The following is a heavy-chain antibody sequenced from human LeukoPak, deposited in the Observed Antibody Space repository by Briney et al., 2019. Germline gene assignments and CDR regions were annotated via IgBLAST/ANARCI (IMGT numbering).Heavy chain of an antibody. CDR3: ASISLGELFYKN. Sequence: SETLSLTCTVSGGSISSYYWSWIRQPPGKGLEWIGYIYYSGSTNYNPSLKSRVTISVDTSKNQFSLKLSSVTAADTAVYYCASISLGELFYKNWGQGTLVTVSS. D-gene: IGHD3-16*01. CDR1: GGSISSYY. J-gene: IGHJ4*02. CDR2: IYYSGST. V-gene: IGHV4-59*01.